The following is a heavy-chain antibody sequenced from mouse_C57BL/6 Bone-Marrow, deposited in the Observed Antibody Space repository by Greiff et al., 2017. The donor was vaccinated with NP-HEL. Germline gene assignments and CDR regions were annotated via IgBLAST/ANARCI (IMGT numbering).Heavy chain of an antibody. Sequence: VQLQQSGPGLVQPSQSLSITCTVSGFSLTSYGVHWVRQSPGKGLEWLGVIWRGGSTDYNAAFMSRLSITKDNSKSQVFFKMNSLQADDTAIYYWAKNGYPSYAMDYRGQGTSVTVSS. CDR3: AKNGYPSYAMDY. V-gene: IGHV2-5*01. CDR2: IWRGGST. CDR1: GFSLTSYG. D-gene: IGHD2-2*01. J-gene: IGHJ4*01.